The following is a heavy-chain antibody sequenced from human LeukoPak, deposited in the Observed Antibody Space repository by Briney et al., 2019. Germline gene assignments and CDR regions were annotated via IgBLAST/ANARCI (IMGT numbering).Heavy chain of an antibody. J-gene: IGHJ4*02. D-gene: IGHD3-10*01. CDR3: AKRAFGENFFDF. Sequence: GGSLRLSCAASGFTFSIYAMTWVRQAPGKGLQWVSTLSGSGGSTYYTDSVKGRFTISRDNSKNTLYLQMNSLRAEDTAIYYCAKRAFGENFFDFWGQGTLVTVSS. CDR2: LSGSGGST. CDR1: GFTFSIYA. V-gene: IGHV3-23*01.